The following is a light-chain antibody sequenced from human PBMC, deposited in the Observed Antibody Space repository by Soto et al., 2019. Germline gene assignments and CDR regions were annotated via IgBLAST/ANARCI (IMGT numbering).Light chain of an antibody. J-gene: IGKJ3*01. V-gene: IGKV3-11*01. Sequence: EIVLTQSPATLSLSPGERATLYCRASQSVSTYLAWYQQKPGQAPRLLIYDASNRATGIPARFSGSGSGTDFTLTISSREPEDFSVFYCQQRSNWPVTFGPGTKVDIK. CDR3: QQRSNWPVT. CDR2: DAS. CDR1: QSVSTY.